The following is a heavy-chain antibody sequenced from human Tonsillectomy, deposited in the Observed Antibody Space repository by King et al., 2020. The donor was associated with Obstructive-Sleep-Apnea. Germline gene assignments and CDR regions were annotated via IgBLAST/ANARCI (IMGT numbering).Heavy chain of an antibody. D-gene: IGHD6-13*01. V-gene: IGHV4-4*02. CDR3: ARSPTLEAAGMALGY. Sequence: VQLQESGPGLVKPSGTLSLTCAVSGGSISSGNWWTWVRQPPGKGLEWIGEIYHSGSTNYNPTLKSRDAISVDRSKNRFSLKLTSVTAADTAVYYCARSPTLEAAGMALGYWGQGTLVTVSS. CDR1: GGSISSGNW. CDR2: IYHSGST. J-gene: IGHJ4*02.